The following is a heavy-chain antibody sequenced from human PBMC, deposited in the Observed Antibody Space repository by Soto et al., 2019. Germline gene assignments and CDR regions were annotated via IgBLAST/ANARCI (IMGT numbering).Heavy chain of an antibody. Sequence: QVQLVQSGAEVKKPGSSVKVSCKASGGTFSSYAISWVRQAPGQGLEWMGGIIPIFGTANYAQKFQGRVTITADESTSTAYMELSSLRSEDTAVYYCARGVNRRQLWFNYYYYGMDVWGQGTTVTVSS. D-gene: IGHD5-18*01. V-gene: IGHV1-69*01. J-gene: IGHJ6*02. CDR3: ARGVNRRQLWFNYYYYGMDV. CDR2: IIPIFGTA. CDR1: GGTFSSYA.